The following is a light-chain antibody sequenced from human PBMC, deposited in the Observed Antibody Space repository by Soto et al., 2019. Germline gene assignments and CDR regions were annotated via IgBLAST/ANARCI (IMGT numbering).Light chain of an antibody. J-gene: IGKJ1*01. CDR1: QSVSSY. CDR2: DAS. CDR3: QQRTNWLWT. Sequence: IVFIQSQATLSFSPGDRATLSCRASQSVSSYLAWYQQKPGQAPRLLIHDASKRATGIPARFSGSGSGTDFTLTISSLEPEDFAVYYCQQRTNWLWTFGQGTKVDIK. V-gene: IGKV3-11*01.